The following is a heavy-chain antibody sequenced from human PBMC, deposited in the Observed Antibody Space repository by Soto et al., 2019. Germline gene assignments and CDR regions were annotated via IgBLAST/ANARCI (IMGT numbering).Heavy chain of an antibody. J-gene: IGHJ3*01. CDR1: GLTFGDHL. CDR2: INAANGNT. CDR3: ARDIRSVGTRANDDFDV. D-gene: IGHD4-17*01. V-gene: IGHV1-3*01. Sequence: QVELVQSGAEVRKPGASVNISCWASGLTFGDHLINWVRQVPGQSLEWMGWINAANGNTKYSQTFQRRVTISRHSSASIAYVEVTDLTSDDTSVYDCARDIRSVGTRANDDFDVWGQGTMVTVS.